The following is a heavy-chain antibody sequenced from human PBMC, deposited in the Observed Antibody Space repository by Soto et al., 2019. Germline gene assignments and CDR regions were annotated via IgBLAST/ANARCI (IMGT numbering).Heavy chain of an antibody. CDR1: GFTFSSYW. J-gene: IGHJ5*02. Sequence: SLRLSCAASGFTFSSYWMHWVRQAPGEGLVWVSRINSDGSSTSYADSVKGRFTISRDSARNTLFLQMNYLTGEDTAVYYCARTFVDGMAGFGPWGQGTLVTVSS. D-gene: IGHD2-15*01. V-gene: IGHV3-74*01. CDR3: ARTFVDGMAGFGP. CDR2: INSDGSST.